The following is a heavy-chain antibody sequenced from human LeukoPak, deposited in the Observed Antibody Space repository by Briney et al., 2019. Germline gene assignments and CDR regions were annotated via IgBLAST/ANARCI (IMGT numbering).Heavy chain of an antibody. D-gene: IGHD1-26*01. V-gene: IGHV4-59*01. Sequence: PSETLSLTCTVSGGSITGYYWSWIRQPPGKGLEWIGYFSYSGSTNSNPSLKSRVTMSVDTSKNQFSLKLSSVTAADTAVYYCARDRVGPEGSFDYWGQGTLVTVSS. CDR2: FSYSGST. CDR3: ARDRVGPEGSFDY. J-gene: IGHJ4*02. CDR1: GGSITGYY.